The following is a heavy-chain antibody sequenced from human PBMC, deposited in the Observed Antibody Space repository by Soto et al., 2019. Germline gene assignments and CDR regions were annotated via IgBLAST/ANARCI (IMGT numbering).Heavy chain of an antibody. Sequence: GGSLRLSXAASGFTFSSYAMHWVRQAPGKGLEWVAVISYDGSNKYYADSVKGRFTISRDNSKNTLYLQMNSLRAEDTAVYYCARALFLSNWFDPWGQGTLVTVSS. CDR3: ARALFLSNWFDP. J-gene: IGHJ5*02. V-gene: IGHV3-30-3*01. CDR2: ISYDGSNK. CDR1: GFTFSSYA.